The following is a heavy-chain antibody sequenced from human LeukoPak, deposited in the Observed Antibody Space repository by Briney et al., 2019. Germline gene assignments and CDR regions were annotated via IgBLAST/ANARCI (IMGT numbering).Heavy chain of an antibody. D-gene: IGHD3-16*01. V-gene: IGHV3-48*04. CDR2: ISSSSSTI. J-gene: IGHJ4*02. Sequence: GGSLRLSCAASGFTFSSYWMSWVRQAPGKGLEWVSYISSSSSTIYYADSVKGRFTISRDNAKNSLYLQMNSLRAEDTAVYYCARDGLGGWGQGTLVTVSS. CDR1: GFTFSSYW. CDR3: ARDGLGG.